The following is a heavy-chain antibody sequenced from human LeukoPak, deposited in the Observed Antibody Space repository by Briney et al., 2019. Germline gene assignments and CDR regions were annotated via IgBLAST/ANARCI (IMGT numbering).Heavy chain of an antibody. CDR1: GFTFSSYA. CDR3: AKDPGGRAHPYYFDH. V-gene: IGHV3-23*01. Sequence: GGSLRLSCAASGFTFSSYAMSWVRQAPGKGLEWVSVIGDSGGTTYYADSVKCRFTISRDNSKSTLYLQMTSLRADDTAAYYCAKDPGGRAHPYYFDHWGQGTLVTVSS. D-gene: IGHD3-16*01. J-gene: IGHJ4*02. CDR2: IGDSGGTT.